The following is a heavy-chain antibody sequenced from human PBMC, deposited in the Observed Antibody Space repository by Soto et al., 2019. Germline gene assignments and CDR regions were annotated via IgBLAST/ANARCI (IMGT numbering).Heavy chain of an antibody. CDR1: GGSISSGGYS. CDR2: IYHSGST. J-gene: IGHJ5*02. D-gene: IGHD5-18*01. CDR3: ASLKLGYSTFDP. Sequence: SETLSLTCAVSGGSISSGGYSWSWIRQPPGKGLEWIGYIYHSGSTYYNPSLKSRVIMSIDTSKNQFSLKLSSVTAADTAVYFCASLKLGYSTFDPWGQGTLVTVSS. V-gene: IGHV4-30-2*05.